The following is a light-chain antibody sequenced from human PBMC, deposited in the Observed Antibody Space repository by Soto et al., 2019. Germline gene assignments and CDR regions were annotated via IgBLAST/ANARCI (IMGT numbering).Light chain of an antibody. V-gene: IGKV3-20*01. Sequence: EIVLTQSPGTLSLSPGERATLSCRASQSVSSSYLAWYQQKPGQAPRLLIYGAFSSATSIPDRFSVSGAGTDFTIMSSRLEAEDFAVYYCQQYGSSPVFTCGPGTKVDIK. J-gene: IGKJ3*01. CDR2: GAF. CDR3: QQYGSSPVFT. CDR1: QSVSSSY.